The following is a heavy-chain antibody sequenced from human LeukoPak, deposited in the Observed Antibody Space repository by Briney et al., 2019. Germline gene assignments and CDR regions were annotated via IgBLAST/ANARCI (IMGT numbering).Heavy chain of an antibody. D-gene: IGHD1-1*01. Sequence: HTGGSLRLSCAASGFTFSSCWMHWVRQAPGKGLVWVSRINSDGSSTTYADSVKGRFTISRDNAKKTLYLQMNSLRAEDTAVYYCACRGYRDPDYWGQGTLVTVSS. CDR1: GFTFSSCW. V-gene: IGHV3-74*01. J-gene: IGHJ4*02. CDR3: ACRGYRDPDY. CDR2: INSDGSST.